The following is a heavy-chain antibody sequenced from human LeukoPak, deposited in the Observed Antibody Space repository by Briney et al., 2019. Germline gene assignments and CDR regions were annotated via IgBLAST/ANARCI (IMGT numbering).Heavy chain of an antibody. Sequence: MTSETLSLTCTVSGGSISSYYWSWIRQPAGKGLEWIGRIYTSGSTNYNPSLKSRVTMSVDTSKNQFSLKLSSVTAADTAVYYCARDRDYYPNGEHDAFDIWGQGTMVTVSS. D-gene: IGHD3-10*01. CDR2: IYTSGST. CDR1: GGSISSYY. V-gene: IGHV4-4*07. J-gene: IGHJ3*02. CDR3: ARDRDYYPNGEHDAFDI.